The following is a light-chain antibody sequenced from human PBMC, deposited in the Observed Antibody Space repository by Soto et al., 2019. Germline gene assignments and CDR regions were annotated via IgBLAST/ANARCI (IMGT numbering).Light chain of an antibody. CDR1: NIGIKS. CDR2: YDS. CDR3: QVWDTSSDHRGV. J-gene: IGLJ2*01. Sequence: SYELTQPPSVSVAPGKTARITCGGNNIGIKSVHWYQQKPGQAPVVVIYYDSDRPSGIPERFSGSKSGITATLTISRVEAGDEAYYYCQVWDTSSDHRGVFGGGTKVTVL. V-gene: IGLV3-21*01.